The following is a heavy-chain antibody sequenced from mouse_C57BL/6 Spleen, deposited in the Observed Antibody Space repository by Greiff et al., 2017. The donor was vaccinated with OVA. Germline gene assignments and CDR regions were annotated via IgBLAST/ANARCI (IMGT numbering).Heavy chain of an antibody. CDR2: IDPTDSET. CDR3: ARSGYYGSTAWFAY. Sequence: VQLQQPGAELVRPGSSVKLSCKASGYTFTSYWMHWVKQRPIQGLEWIGNIDPTDSETHYNQKFKDKATLTVEKFSSTAYMQLSSLTSDYSAVYYCARSGYYGSTAWFAYWGQGTLVTVSA. CDR1: GYTFTSYW. J-gene: IGHJ3*01. V-gene: IGHV1-52*01. D-gene: IGHD1-1*01.